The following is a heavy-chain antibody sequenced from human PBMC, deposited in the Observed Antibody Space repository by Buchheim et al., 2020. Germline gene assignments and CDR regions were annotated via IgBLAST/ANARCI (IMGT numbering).Heavy chain of an antibody. V-gene: IGHV3-74*01. Sequence: EVQLEESGGGLVQPGVSLRLSCAASGFTLRTYWMHWVRQAPGKGLEWVSRINEDGSFTNYADSVKGRFTISRDNAENTLYLQMTSLRVEDTAMYYCARDLSGSQDYWGQGTL. CDR2: INEDGSFT. J-gene: IGHJ4*02. CDR3: ARDLSGSQDY. CDR1: GFTLRTYW. D-gene: IGHD1-26*01.